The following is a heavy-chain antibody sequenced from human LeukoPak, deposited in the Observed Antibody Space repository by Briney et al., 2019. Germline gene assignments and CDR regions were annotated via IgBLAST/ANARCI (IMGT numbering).Heavy chain of an antibody. D-gene: IGHD6-19*01. J-gene: IGHJ3*01. CDR1: GFTFSSYA. Sequence: GRSLRLSCAASGFTFSSYAMHWVRQAPGKGLEWVSVICSGGSTYYADSVRGRFTISRDNSKNTLFLQMNSLRAEDTAVYYCARERAAVSGPDSSDVWGQGTMVTVSS. CDR3: ARERAAVSGPDSSDV. V-gene: IGHV3-66*01. CDR2: ICSGGST.